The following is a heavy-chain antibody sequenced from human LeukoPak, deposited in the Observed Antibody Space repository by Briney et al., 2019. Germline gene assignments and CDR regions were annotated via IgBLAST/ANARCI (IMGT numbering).Heavy chain of an antibody. V-gene: IGHV3-23*01. J-gene: IGHJ6*02. CDR3: AKSGGLSGSGRLAMDV. CDR1: GFTFSTYA. CDR2: ISGSGGST. Sequence: YPGGSLRLSCAASGFTFSTYAMSWVRLAPGKGLEWVSGISGSGGSTYYADSVKGRFTSSRDNSNNTLYVQMNSLRVEDTAVYCCAKSGGLSGSGRLAMDVWGQGTTVTVSS. D-gene: IGHD3-10*01.